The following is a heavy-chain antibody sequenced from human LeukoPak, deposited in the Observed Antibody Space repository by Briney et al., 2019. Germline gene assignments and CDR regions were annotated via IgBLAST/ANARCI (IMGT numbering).Heavy chain of an antibody. J-gene: IGHJ6*04. V-gene: IGHV4-39*07. D-gene: IGHD3-10*01. CDR2: IYYSGST. CDR3: ARGEGVLLWFGELFLYGMDV. CDR1: GGSISSSSYY. Sequence: SETLSLTCTVSGGSISSSSYYWGWIRQPPGKGLEWIGSIYYSGSTYYNPSLKSRVTISVDTSKNQFSLKLSSVTAADTAVYYCARGEGVLLWFGELFLYGMDVWGKGTTVTVSS.